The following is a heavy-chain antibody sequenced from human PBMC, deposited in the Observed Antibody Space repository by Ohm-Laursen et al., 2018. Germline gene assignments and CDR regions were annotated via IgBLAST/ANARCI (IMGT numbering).Heavy chain of an antibody. CDR3: ARGPHFVVVPTAKDWFDP. J-gene: IGHJ5*02. Sequence: GSLRLSCSASGFTFSDYYMAWIRQAPGEGLEWVSYISFNSNSIYYADSVKGRFTVSRDNSNNSLYLQMNSLRVEDTAVYFCARGPHFVVVPTAKDWFDPWGQGTLVTVSS. V-gene: IGHV3-11*01. CDR2: ISFNSNSI. D-gene: IGHD2-2*01. CDR1: GFTFSDYY.